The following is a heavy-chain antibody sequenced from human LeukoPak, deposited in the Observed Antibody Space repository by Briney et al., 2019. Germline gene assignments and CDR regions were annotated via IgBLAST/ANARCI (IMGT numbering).Heavy chain of an antibody. Sequence: GTSVKVSCKASGFTFTSSAMQWVRQARGQRLEWIGWIVIGSGNTNYAQKFQERVTITRDMSTSTAYMELSSLRSEDTAVYYCAATPDYGGNSDAFDIWGQGTMVTVSS. V-gene: IGHV1-58*02. CDR3: AATPDYGGNSDAFDI. J-gene: IGHJ3*02. CDR2: IVIGSGNT. D-gene: IGHD4-23*01. CDR1: GFTFTSSA.